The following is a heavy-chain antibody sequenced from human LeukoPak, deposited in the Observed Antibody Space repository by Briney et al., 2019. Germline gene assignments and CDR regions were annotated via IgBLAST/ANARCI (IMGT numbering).Heavy chain of an antibody. CDR2: IYSGGST. CDR1: GFTVSSNY. Sequence: GGSLRLSCAASGFTVSSNYMSWVRQAPGKGLEWVSVIYSGGSTYYSDSVKGRFAISRDNSKNTLYLQMNSLRVEDTAVYSCARGSCTHYYFDYWGQGTLVTVSS. D-gene: IGHD2-8*01. V-gene: IGHV3-53*01. CDR3: ARGSCTHYYFDY. J-gene: IGHJ4*02.